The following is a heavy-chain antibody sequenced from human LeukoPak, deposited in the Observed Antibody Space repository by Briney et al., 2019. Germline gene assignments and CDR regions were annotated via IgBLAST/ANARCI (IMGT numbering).Heavy chain of an antibody. CDR2: INPSGGST. Sequence: ASVKVSCTASGYTFTSYYMHWVRQAPGQGLEWMGIINPSGGSTSYAQKFQGRVTMTRDTSTSTVYMELSSLRSEDTAVYYCARGRGAIVLMVYVLDRYYFDYWGQGTLVTVSS. J-gene: IGHJ4*02. CDR1: GYTFTSYY. CDR3: ARGRGAIVLMVYVLDRYYFDY. V-gene: IGHV1-46*01. D-gene: IGHD2-8*01.